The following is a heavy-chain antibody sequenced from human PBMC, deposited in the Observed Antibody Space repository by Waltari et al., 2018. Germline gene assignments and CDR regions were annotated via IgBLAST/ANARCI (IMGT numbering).Heavy chain of an antibody. CDR3: AKDRRFGELLFNNWFDP. CDR1: GFTFSSYG. CDR2: ISYYGRNK. Sequence: QVQLVESGGGVVQPGRSLRLSCAASGFTFSSYGMHWVRQAPGKGLAWVAGISYYGRNKYYADSVKGRFTISRDNSKNTLYLQMNSLRAEDTAVYYCAKDRRFGELLFNNWFDPWGQGTLVTVSS. V-gene: IGHV3-30*18. D-gene: IGHD3-10*01. J-gene: IGHJ5*02.